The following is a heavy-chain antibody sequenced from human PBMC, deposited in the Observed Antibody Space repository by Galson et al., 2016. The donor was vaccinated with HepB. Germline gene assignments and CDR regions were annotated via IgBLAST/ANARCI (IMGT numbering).Heavy chain of an antibody. Sequence: SLRLSCAASGLSVSINYMSWVRQAPGKGLEWVSVLYAGGETYYADSLRGRFTISRDNSKNILYLQMNSLRVEDTAVYYCARDPSLRNGMNVWGQGTTVTVSS. CDR2: LYAGGET. J-gene: IGHJ6*02. CDR1: GLSVSINY. CDR3: ARDPSLRNGMNV. V-gene: IGHV3-66*01.